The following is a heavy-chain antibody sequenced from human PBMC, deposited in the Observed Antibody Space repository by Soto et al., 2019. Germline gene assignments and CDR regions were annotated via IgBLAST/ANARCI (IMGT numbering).Heavy chain of an antibody. D-gene: IGHD3-10*01. V-gene: IGHV4-4*07. CDR1: GGSISSYY. Sequence: QVQLQESGPGLVKASETVSLTCTVSGGSISSYYWTWIRQPAGKGLEWIGRISTSGTTNYNPSLKSRVTMSVDTSKNQCSLKLSSVTAADTAVYYCARDRTVRGDWFDPWGQGTLVTVSS. CDR3: ARDRTVRGDWFDP. J-gene: IGHJ5*02. CDR2: ISTSGTT.